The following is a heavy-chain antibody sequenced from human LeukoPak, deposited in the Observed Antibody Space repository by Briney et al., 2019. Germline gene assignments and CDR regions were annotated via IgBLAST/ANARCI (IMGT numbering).Heavy chain of an antibody. D-gene: IGHD6-13*01. CDR2: VNPNSGGT. CDR3: ASVSGVVLGKEGYSSSEWNY. CDR1: GYTFTGYY. V-gene: IGHV1-2*02. J-gene: IGHJ4*02. Sequence: GASVNVSCKASGYTFTGYYMHWVRQAPGQGLEWMGWVNPNSGGTNYAQKFQGRVTMTRDTSISTAYMELSRLRSDDTAVYYCASVSGVVLGKEGYSSSEWNYWGQGTLVTVSS.